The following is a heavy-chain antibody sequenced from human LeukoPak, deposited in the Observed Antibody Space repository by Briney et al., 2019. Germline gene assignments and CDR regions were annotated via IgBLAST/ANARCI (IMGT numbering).Heavy chain of an antibody. Sequence: GGSLRLSCAASGFIFRNYAMSWVRQGPARGLEWVSSLRGDGETFYADSVKGRFTLSRDDSRNMVYLRLNNLRVEDTAIYYCAKASWVSNVDAVLWGQGTLVTVSS. CDR1: GFIFRNYA. J-gene: IGHJ4*02. V-gene: IGHV3-23*01. CDR2: LRGDGET. D-gene: IGHD3-16*01. CDR3: AKASWVSNVDAVL.